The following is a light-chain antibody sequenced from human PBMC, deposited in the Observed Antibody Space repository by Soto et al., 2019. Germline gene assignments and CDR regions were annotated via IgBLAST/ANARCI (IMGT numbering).Light chain of an antibody. CDR3: PQYHIYQGWT. V-gene: IGKV1-5*01. CDR2: DAS. J-gene: IGKJ1*01. Sequence: DIQMTQSPSTLSASVGDRVTITCRASQSISSWLAWYQQKPGKAPKLLIYDASSLDSGVPSRFSGSGTGTEFTLTNSSSQTDDFATYYCPQYHIYQGWTFDQGTKVEIE. CDR1: QSISSW.